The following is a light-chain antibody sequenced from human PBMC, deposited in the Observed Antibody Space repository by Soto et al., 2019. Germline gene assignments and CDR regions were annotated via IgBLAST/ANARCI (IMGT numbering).Light chain of an antibody. CDR1: QSISSY. CDR3: QQSYSPSWT. V-gene: IGKV1-39*01. CDR2: AAS. Sequence: DIQMTQSPSSLSASVGDRVTITCRASQSISSYLNWYQQKPGKAPKLLIYAASSLQSGVPSRLNGCGFGTVFLFSFSILQPEDFATYYCQQSYSPSWTFGQGTKVDIK. J-gene: IGKJ1*01.